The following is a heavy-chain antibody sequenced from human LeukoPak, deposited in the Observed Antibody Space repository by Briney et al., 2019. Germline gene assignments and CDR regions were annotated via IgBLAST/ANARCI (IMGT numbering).Heavy chain of an antibody. CDR1: GYTFTSYA. CDR2: INTNTGNP. D-gene: IGHD3-10*01. Sequence: GASVKVSCKASGYTFTSYAMNWVRQAPGQGLEWMGRINTNTGNPTYAQGFTGRFVFSLDTSVSTAYLQISSLKAEDTAVYYCARAGNYYGSGGAGPIDFDYWGQGTLVTVSS. CDR3: ARAGNYYGSGGAGPIDFDY. V-gene: IGHV7-4-1*02. J-gene: IGHJ4*02.